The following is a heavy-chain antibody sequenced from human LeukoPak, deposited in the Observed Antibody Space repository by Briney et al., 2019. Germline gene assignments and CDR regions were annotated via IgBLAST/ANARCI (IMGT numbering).Heavy chain of an antibody. Sequence: GGSLRLSCTASGFSFSGHWMHWARQLPGKGLVWVSRISPTGSTTSYADTVKGRFTVSRDNAKNTLYLQVNNLRAEDTAVYYCARGPNSNWSGLDFWGQGTLLTVSS. J-gene: IGHJ4*02. V-gene: IGHV3-74*01. CDR2: ISPTGSTT. D-gene: IGHD6-6*01. CDR1: GFSFSGHW. CDR3: ARGPNSNWSGLDF.